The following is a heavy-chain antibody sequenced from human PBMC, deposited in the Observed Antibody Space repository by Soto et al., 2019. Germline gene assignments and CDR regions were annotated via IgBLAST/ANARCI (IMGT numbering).Heavy chain of an antibody. V-gene: IGHV5-51*01. D-gene: IGHD6-6*01. CDR3: ASPSIAARPGYYYYGMDV. CDR2: IYPGDSDT. Sequence: GESLKISCKGSGYSFTSYWIGWVRQMPGKGLEWMGIIYPGDSDTRYSPSFQGQVTISADKSISTAYLQWSGLKASDTAMYYCASPSIAARPGYYYYGMDVWGQGTTVTVSS. CDR1: GYSFTSYW. J-gene: IGHJ6*02.